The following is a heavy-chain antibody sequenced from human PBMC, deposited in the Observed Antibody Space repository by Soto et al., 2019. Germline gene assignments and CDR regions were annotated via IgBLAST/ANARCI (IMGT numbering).Heavy chain of an antibody. J-gene: IGHJ6*02. Sequence: QVQLVQSGAEVKKPGSSVKVSCKASGGAFSSSAISWVRQAPGQGLEWMGGIIPIFGTANYAQKFQGRITITADASAYTAYLELNNLTSDDTAISFCAREGLWLVRLGGVQYHGIDVWGQGTTVTVSS. D-gene: IGHD5-18*01. CDR1: GGAFSSSA. CDR2: IIPIFGTA. CDR3: AREGLWLVRLGGVQYHGIDV. V-gene: IGHV1-69*01.